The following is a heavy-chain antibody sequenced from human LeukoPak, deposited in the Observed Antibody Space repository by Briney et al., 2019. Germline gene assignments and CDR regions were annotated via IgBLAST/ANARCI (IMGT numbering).Heavy chain of an antibody. Sequence: GGSLRLSCAASGFTFTTYWMNWVRQAPGKRLEWVANVKQDGSDKYYVDSVKGRFTISRDNAKNSLYLQMYSLRAEDTAVYYCARGRYCNGGNCYLDYWGQGSLVTVSS. CDR1: GFTFTTYW. V-gene: IGHV3-7*01. CDR3: ARGRYCNGGNCYLDY. D-gene: IGHD2-15*01. CDR2: VKQDGSDK. J-gene: IGHJ4*02.